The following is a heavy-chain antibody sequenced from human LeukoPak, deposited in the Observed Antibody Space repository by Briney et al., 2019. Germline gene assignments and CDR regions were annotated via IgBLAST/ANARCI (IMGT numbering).Heavy chain of an antibody. J-gene: IGHJ3*02. CDR1: GFTFSSYA. CDR2: ISYDGSNK. CDR3: SLYGGSDAFDI. V-gene: IGHV3-30-3*01. D-gene: IGHD4-23*01. Sequence: GRSLRLSCAASGFTFSSYAMHWVRQAPGKGLEWVAVISYDGSNKYYADSVKGRFTISRDNSKNTLYLQMNSLRAEDTAVYYCSLYGGSDAFDIWGQGTMVTVSS.